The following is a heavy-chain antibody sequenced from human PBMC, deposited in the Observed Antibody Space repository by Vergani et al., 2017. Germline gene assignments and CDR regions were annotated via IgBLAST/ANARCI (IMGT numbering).Heavy chain of an antibody. V-gene: IGHV4-59*01. J-gene: IGHJ6*02. CDR3: ARVGGYCSXGSCYRYYYYGMDV. CDR2: IYYSGST. CDR1: GGSISSYY. D-gene: IGHD2-15*01. Sequence: QVQLQESGPGLVKPSETLSLTCTVSGGSISSYYWSWIRQPPGKGLEWIGYIYYSGSTNYNPSLKSRVTISVDTSKNQFSLKLSSVTAADTAVYYCARVGGYCSXGSCYRYYYYGMDVWGQGTTVTVSS.